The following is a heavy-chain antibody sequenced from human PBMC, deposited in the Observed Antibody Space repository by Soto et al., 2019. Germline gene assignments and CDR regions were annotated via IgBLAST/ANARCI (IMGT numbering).Heavy chain of an antibody. Sequence: SETLSLTCAVSGYSISSGYYWGWIRQPPGKGLEWIGKIYDSGSTYYNPSLRSRVTISVDTSKNQFSLKLSSVTAADTAVYYCARVGLYYDSSGYDYWGQGTLVT. CDR2: IYDSGST. CDR1: GYSISSGYY. J-gene: IGHJ4*02. V-gene: IGHV4-38-2*01. CDR3: ARVGLYYDSSGYDY. D-gene: IGHD3-22*01.